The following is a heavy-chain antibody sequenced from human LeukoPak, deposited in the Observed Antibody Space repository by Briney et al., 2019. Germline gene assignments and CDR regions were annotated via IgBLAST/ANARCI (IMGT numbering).Heavy chain of an antibody. CDR2: INPNSGGT. CDR3: ARDGHFDN. CDR1: GYTFTGYN. J-gene: IGHJ4*02. V-gene: IGHV1-2*02. Sequence: ASVKVSCKASGYTFTGYNMQWLRQAPRQGLEWMGWINPNSGGTNYAQKFQGRVTMTRDTSIGTAYVELSRLRSDDTAVYYCARDGHFDNWGQGTLVTVSS.